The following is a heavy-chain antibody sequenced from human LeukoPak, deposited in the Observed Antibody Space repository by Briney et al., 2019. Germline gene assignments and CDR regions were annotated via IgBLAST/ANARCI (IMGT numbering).Heavy chain of an antibody. V-gene: IGHV1-2*02. D-gene: IGHD3-9*01. J-gene: IGHJ5*02. CDR1: GYTFTGYY. CDR3: ARHYDILTGYYTVWFDP. CDR2: INPNSGGT. Sequence: ASVKVSCKASGYTFTGYYMHWVRQAPGQGLEWMGWINPNSGGTNYAQKFQGRVTMTRDTSISTAYMELRSLRSDDTAVYYCARHYDILTGYYTVWFDPWGQGTLVTVSS.